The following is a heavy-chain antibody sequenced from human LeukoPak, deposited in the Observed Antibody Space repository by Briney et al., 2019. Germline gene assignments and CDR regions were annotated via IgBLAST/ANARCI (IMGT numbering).Heavy chain of an antibody. Sequence: GGSLRLSCAASILTFRGSAIHWVRQSSGKGLEWVGQIDKKDKGYATATAYAASVKGRFTISRDDSINTAYLQMKSLKTEDTALYYCTRDSGTYNWFDPWVQETLVTVSS. CDR1: ILTFRGSA. CDR2: IDKKDKGYATAT. V-gene: IGHV3-73*01. D-gene: IGHD1-26*01. J-gene: IGHJ5*02. CDR3: TRDSGTYNWFDP.